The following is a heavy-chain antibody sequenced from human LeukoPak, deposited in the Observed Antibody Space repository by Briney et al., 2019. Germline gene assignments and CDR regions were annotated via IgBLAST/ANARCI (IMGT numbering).Heavy chain of an antibody. CDR3: AREPPASSSWYRGMDV. V-gene: IGHV4-31*03. CDR1: GGSISSGGYY. D-gene: IGHD6-13*01. CDR2: IYYSGST. J-gene: IGHJ6*02. Sequence: SETLSLTCTVSGGSISSGGYYWSWIRQHPGKGLEWIGYIYYSGSTYYNPSLKSRVTISVDTSKNQFSLKLSSVTAADTAVYICAREPPASSSWYRGMDVWGQGTTVTVSS.